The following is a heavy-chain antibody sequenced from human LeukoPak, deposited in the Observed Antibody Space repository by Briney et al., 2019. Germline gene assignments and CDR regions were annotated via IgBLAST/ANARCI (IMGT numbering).Heavy chain of an antibody. Sequence: ASVKVSCKASGYTFTNYYMHWVRQAPGQALEWMGIINPSGGSTSYAQKFQGRVTMTRDTSTSTVYMELSSLRSEDTAVYYCARDSNEVSGSSYYYYYYMDVWGKGTTVTVSS. CDR1: GYTFTNYY. CDR2: INPSGGST. V-gene: IGHV1-46*01. D-gene: IGHD3-10*01. J-gene: IGHJ6*03. CDR3: ARDSNEVSGSSYYYYYYMDV.